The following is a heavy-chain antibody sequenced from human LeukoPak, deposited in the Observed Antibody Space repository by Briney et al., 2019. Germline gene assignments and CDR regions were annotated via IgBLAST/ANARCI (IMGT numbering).Heavy chain of an antibody. CDR1: GDSISTYY. CDR3: ARDRQWLVDH. CDR2: VYVTGST. Sequence: SETLSLTCTVPGDSISTYYWSWIRQPAGKGLEWIGRVYVTGSTNLSPALQSRVTMSVDTSKNQFSLKLTSVTAADTAVYYCARDRQWLVDHWGQGTPVTVSS. V-gene: IGHV4-4*07. D-gene: IGHD6-19*01. J-gene: IGHJ5*02.